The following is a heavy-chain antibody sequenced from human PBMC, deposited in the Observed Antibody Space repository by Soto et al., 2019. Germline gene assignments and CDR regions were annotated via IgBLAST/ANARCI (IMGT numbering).Heavy chain of an antibody. D-gene: IGHD1-26*01. CDR2: IYYSGST. J-gene: IGHJ6*02. Sequence: KTSETLSLTCTVSGGSISSGGYYWSWIRQHPGKGLEWIGYIYYSGSTYYNPSLKSRVTISVDTSKNQFSLKLSSVTAADTAVYYCARVPARPYIVGATRFYYYGMDVWGQGTTVTVSS. V-gene: IGHV4-31*03. CDR1: GGSISSGGYY. CDR3: ARVPARPYIVGATRFYYYGMDV.